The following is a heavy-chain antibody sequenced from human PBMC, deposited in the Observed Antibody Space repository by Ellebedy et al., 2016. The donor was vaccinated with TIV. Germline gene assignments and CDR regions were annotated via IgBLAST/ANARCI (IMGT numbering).Heavy chain of an antibody. J-gene: IGHJ6*02. CDR1: GGSFSGYY. D-gene: IGHD2-2*01. Sequence: SETLSLTCAVYGGSFSGYYWSWIRQPPGKVLEWIGFIHYSGSTNYSPSLKSRVTISVDTSKNQFSLKLSSVTAADTAVYYCASSKIVVVPAAMFVVDGMDVWGQGTTVTVSS. V-gene: IGHV4-59*01. CDR3: ASSKIVVVPAAMFVVDGMDV. CDR2: IHYSGST.